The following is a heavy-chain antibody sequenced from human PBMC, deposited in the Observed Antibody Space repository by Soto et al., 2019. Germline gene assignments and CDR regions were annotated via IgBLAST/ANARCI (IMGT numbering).Heavy chain of an antibody. CDR1: GGSISSGGYY. J-gene: IGHJ3*02. CDR3: ARGGSTYYYDSSGYRGAFDI. V-gene: IGHV4-31*03. CDR2: IYYSGST. D-gene: IGHD3-22*01. Sequence: QVQLQESGPGLVKPSQTLSLTCTVSGGSISSGGYYWSWIRQHPGKGLEWIGYIYYSGSTYYNPSLKSRVTISVDTSKNQFSLKLSSVTAADTAVYYCARGGSTYYYDSSGYRGAFDIWGQGTMVTVSS.